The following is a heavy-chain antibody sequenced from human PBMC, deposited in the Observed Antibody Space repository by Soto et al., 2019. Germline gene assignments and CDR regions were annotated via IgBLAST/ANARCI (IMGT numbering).Heavy chain of an antibody. CDR1: GGSISDISYC. V-gene: IGHV4-39*01. Sequence: SETLSLTCTVSGGSISDISYCWGWIRQPPGKGLQWIGCMFYSGATYYNPSLKTRVTLSVDTSNNEFSLKLVSVTAPDTAVYYCARHKSGSDWLDPLGQGTLVTVSS. CDR2: MFYSGAT. CDR3: ARHKSGSDWLDP. D-gene: IGHD2-15*01. J-gene: IGHJ5*02.